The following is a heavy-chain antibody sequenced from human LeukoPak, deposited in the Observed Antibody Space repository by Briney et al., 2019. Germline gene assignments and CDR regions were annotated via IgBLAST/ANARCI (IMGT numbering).Heavy chain of an antibody. J-gene: IGHJ4*02. CDR2: INPNSGGT. CDR1: GYTFTSYG. V-gene: IGHV1-2*02. CDR3: ARASGSSSWLNIDY. D-gene: IGHD6-13*01. Sequence: GASVKVSCKASGYTFTSYGISWVRQAPGQGLEWMGWINPNSGGTNYAQKFQGRVTMTRDTSISTAYMELSRLRSDDTAVYYCARASGSSSWLNIDYWGQGTLVTVSS.